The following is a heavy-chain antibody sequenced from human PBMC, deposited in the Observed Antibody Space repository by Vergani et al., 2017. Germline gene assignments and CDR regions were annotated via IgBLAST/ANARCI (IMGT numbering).Heavy chain of an antibody. CDR2: IYSTGST. Sequence: VQLEESGPGLVKPLETLSLTCTVPGGSFNTYYRSWIRQSPGKGLEWIGYIYSTGSTNYNPSLNSRVTMSVDTSKNQFSLKLRSVTAADTAVYFCARVMYRDEASTGYRLEGMDIWGQGTTVTISS. D-gene: IGHD3-9*01. J-gene: IGHJ6*02. CDR1: GGSFNTYY. V-gene: IGHV4-59*13. CDR3: ARVMYRDEASTGYRLEGMDI.